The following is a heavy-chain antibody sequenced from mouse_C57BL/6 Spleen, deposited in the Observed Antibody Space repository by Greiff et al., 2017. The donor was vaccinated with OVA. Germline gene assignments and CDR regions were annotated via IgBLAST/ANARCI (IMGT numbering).Heavy chain of an antibody. V-gene: IGHV5-12*01. CDR1: GFTFSDYY. CDR3: ARHLYDYHYFDY. Sequence: EVQVVESGGGLVQPGGSLKLSCAASGFTFSDYYMYWVRQTPEKRLEWVAYISNGGGSTYYPDTVKGRFTISRDNAKNTLYLQMSRLKSEDTAMYYCARHLYDYHYFDYWGQGTTLTVSS. D-gene: IGHD2-4*01. J-gene: IGHJ2*01. CDR2: ISNGGGST.